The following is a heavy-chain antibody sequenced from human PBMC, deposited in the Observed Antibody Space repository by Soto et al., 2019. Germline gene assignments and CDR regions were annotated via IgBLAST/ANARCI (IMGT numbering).Heavy chain of an antibody. CDR1: GGSISSGGYY. CDR3: ARTYDFWSGSLEGWFDP. D-gene: IGHD3-3*01. CDR2: IYYSGST. Sequence: SETLSLTCTVSGGSISSGGYYWSWIRQHPGKGLEWIGYIYYSGSTYYNPSLKSRVTISVDTSKNQFSLKLSSVTAADTAVYYCARTYDFWSGSLEGWFDPWGQGTLVT. V-gene: IGHV4-31*03. J-gene: IGHJ5*02.